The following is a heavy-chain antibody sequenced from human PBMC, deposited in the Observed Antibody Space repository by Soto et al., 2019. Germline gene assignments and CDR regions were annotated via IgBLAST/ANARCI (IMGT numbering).Heavy chain of an antibody. CDR2: IKSKTDGGTT. D-gene: IGHD2-2*01. CDR1: GFTFSNAW. CDR3: RNDIVVVPAAIDYYYYGMDF. Sequence: GGSLRLSCAASGFTFSNAWMNWVRQAPGKGLEWVGRIKSKTDGGTTDYAAPVKGRITILRDDSKNTLYLQMNSLKTEDTAVYYFRNDIVVVPAAIDYYYYGMDFWGQGTTVTVSS. J-gene: IGHJ6*02. V-gene: IGHV3-15*07.